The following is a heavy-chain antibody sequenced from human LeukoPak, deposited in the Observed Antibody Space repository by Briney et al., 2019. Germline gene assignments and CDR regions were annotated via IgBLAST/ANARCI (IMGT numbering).Heavy chain of an antibody. J-gene: IGHJ4*02. V-gene: IGHV1-3*01. CDR1: GYTFTRST. Sequence: ASVKVSCKVSGYTFTRSTVHWVRQAPGQRLEGMGWMNAASGKTEYSQEFQGRVTITRDTSASTAYMEMSTLRSEDTAVYYCVASLAVSSDYIHYWGQGTLVTVSS. CDR2: MNAASGKT. CDR3: VASLAVSSDYIHY. D-gene: IGHD5-12*01.